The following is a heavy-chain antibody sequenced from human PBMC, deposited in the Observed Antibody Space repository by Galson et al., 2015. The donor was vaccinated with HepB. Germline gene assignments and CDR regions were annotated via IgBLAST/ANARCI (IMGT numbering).Heavy chain of an antibody. CDR2: ISPNSGGT. Sequence: SVKVSCKASGYTFTGYYIHWVRQAPGQGLEWMGRISPNSGGTNFAQKFQGRVTMTRDTPITTAYMELSRLTSDDTAVYYCARGAGSFDYWGQGTLVTVSS. D-gene: IGHD6-19*01. CDR1: GYTFTGYY. V-gene: IGHV1-2*06. CDR3: ARGAGSFDY. J-gene: IGHJ4*02.